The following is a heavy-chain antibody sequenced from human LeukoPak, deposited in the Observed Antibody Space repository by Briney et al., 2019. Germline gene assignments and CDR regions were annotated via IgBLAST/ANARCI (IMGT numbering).Heavy chain of an antibody. CDR1: GASFSGYY. CDR2: IFYSGGT. D-gene: IGHD3-10*01. CDR3: AKSNGYGLVDI. J-gene: IGHJ3*02. Sequence: PSETLSLTCAVYGASFSGYYWGWVRLPPRKGLEWIGNIFYSGGTYYNQSLQSRVTISLDTSRNQFSLKLNSVTAADTAVYYCAKSNGYGLVDIWGQGTMVTVSS. V-gene: IGHV4-34*12.